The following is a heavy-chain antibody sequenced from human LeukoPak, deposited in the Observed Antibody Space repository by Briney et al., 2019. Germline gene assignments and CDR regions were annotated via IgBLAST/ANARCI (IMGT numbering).Heavy chain of an antibody. Sequence: ASVKVSCKASGYTFTCYYMHWVRQAPGQGLEWMGWINANSGGTNYAQKFQGRVTMTRDTSIRIVYMELSSLRSDDTAVYYCANLREDYWGQGTLVTVSS. CDR1: GYTFTCYY. J-gene: IGHJ4*02. CDR2: INANSGGT. CDR3: ANLREDY. V-gene: IGHV1-2*02.